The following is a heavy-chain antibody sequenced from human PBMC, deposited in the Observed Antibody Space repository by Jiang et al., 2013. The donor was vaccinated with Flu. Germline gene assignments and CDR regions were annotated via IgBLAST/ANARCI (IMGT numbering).Heavy chain of an antibody. CDR1: GGTFSSYA. D-gene: IGHD3-3*01. Sequence: PGSSVKVSCKASGGTFSSYAISWVRQAPGQGLEWMGGIIPIFGTANYAQKFQGRVTITADESTSTAYMELSSPRSEDTAVYYCARGSITIFGVVIQNYYYMDVWGKGTTVTVSS. V-gene: IGHV1-69*01. CDR3: ARGSITIFGVVIQNYYYMDV. CDR2: IIPIFGTA. J-gene: IGHJ6*03.